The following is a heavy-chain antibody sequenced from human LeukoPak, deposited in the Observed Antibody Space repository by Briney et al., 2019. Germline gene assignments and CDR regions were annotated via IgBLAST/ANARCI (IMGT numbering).Heavy chain of an antibody. CDR1: GFTFSSYA. V-gene: IGHV3-23*01. J-gene: IGHJ4*02. CDR2: ISGSGGST. CDR3: AKGSYSSGWYQCDY. D-gene: IGHD6-19*01. Sequence: GGSLRLSCAASGFTFSSYAMSWVRQAPGKGLEWVSAISGSGGSTYYADSVKGRFTISRDNSKNTLYLQMNSLRAGDTAVYYCAKGSYSSGWYQCDYWGQGTLVTVSS.